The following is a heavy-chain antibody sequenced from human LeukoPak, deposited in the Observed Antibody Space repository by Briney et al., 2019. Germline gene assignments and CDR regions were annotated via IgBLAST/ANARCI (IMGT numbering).Heavy chain of an antibody. Sequence: ASVKVSCKASGYTFTSYDINWVRQAPGQGLEWMGWMNPNSGNTGYAQKFQGRVTMTRNTSISTAYMELSSLRSEDTAVYYWARSLLITMTPPHAFDIWGQGTMVTVSS. D-gene: IGHD3-22*01. V-gene: IGHV1-8*01. CDR3: ARSLLITMTPPHAFDI. CDR1: GYTFTSYD. J-gene: IGHJ3*02. CDR2: MNPNSGNT.